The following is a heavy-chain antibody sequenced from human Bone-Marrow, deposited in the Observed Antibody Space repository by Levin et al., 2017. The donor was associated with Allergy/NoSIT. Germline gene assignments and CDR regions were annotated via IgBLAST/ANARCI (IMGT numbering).Heavy chain of an antibody. CDR3: STTMYYGDNNGPPYLDI. CDR1: RFTFSEAW. Sequence: SGGSLRLSCAGSRFTFSEAWMKWVRQPPGKGLEWVGRIKSHAFGGTADYAPPVKGRFTISRDDSRDTLYLYMSGLKTEDTAVYYCSTTMYYGDNNGPPYLDIWGQGTKVTVSS. D-gene: IGHD3-3*01. J-gene: IGHJ3*02. V-gene: IGHV3-15*01. CDR2: IKSHAFGGTA.